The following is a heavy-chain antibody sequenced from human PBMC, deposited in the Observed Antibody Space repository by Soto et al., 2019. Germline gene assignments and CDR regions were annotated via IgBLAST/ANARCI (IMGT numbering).Heavy chain of an antibody. CDR2: INHSGST. Sequence: SETLSLTCAVYGGTFSGYYWTWIRQPPGKGLEWIGEINHSGSTNQNPSLKSRLSISADTSKNQVSLKLRSVTAADTAVYYCVRSIAMRVAFQRDAPDKYYFDHWGQGTLVTVSS. D-gene: IGHD2-21*01. CDR3: VRSIAMRVAFQRDAPDKYYFDH. V-gene: IGHV4-34*01. J-gene: IGHJ4*02. CDR1: GGTFSGYY.